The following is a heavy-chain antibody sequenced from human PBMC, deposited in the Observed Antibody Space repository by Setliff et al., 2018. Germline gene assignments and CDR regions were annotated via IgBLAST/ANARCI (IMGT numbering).Heavy chain of an antibody. CDR2: XXXXXXX. J-gene: IGHJ6*03. D-gene: IGHD3-3*01. CDR1: DDSISSRHYY. Sequence: PSETLSLTCTVSDDSISSRHYYWSWIRQPAGKGLDXLGXXXXXXXXXXXXXLKGRATLAIDASKRQFSLKLTSVTAADTAVYYCARMSGFQYMDVWGKGTTVTVSS. V-gene: IGHV4-61*02. CDR3: ARMSGFQYMDV.